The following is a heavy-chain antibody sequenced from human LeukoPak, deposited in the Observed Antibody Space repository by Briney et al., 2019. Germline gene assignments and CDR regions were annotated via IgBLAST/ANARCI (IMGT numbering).Heavy chain of an antibody. CDR2: INHSGST. CDR1: GGSFSGYY. CDR3: ARASDY. V-gene: IGHV4-34*01. J-gene: IGHJ4*02. Sequence: SETLSLTCAVHGGSFSGYYWSWIRQPPGKGLEWIGEINHSGSTNYNPSLKSRVTISVDTSKNQLSLKLSSVTAADTAVYYCARASDYWGQGTLVTVSS.